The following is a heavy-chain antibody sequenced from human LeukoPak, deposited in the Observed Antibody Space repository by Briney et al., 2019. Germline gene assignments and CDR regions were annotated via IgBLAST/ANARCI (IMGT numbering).Heavy chain of an antibody. CDR3: ARDLGRIGVTGTRGFDS. CDR1: GYTFTAYY. CDR2: INPNSGGT. J-gene: IGHJ4*02. D-gene: IGHD6-19*01. V-gene: IGHV1-2*02. Sequence: ASVKVSCKASGYTFTAYYMHWVRQAPGQGLEWMGWINPNSGGTNYAQKFQGRVTMTRDTSISTAYMDLGRLTSDDTAVYCCARDLGRIGVTGTRGFDSWGQGTLVTVSS.